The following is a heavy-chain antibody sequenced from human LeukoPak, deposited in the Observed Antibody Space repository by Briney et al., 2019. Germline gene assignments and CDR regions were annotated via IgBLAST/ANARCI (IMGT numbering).Heavy chain of an antibody. J-gene: IGHJ4*02. CDR3: ARSSYDYGGIEGPFDY. CDR2: TSYDGNKK. V-gene: IGHV3-30*15. CDR1: GFTLTYYA. Sequence: GRSLRLSCAASGFTLTYYAMHWVRQAPGKGLEWVAVTSYDGNKKYYADSVKGRFTISRDCSKNTLYLQMSSLRAEDTAVYYCARSSYDYGGIEGPFDYWGQGTLVTVSS. D-gene: IGHD4-23*01.